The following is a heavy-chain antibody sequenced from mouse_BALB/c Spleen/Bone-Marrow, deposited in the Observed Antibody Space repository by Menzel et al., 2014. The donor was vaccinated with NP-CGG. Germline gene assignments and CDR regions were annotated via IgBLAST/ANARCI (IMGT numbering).Heavy chain of an antibody. Sequence: EVHLVESGGGLVQPGGSRKLSCAASGFTFSSFGMHWVRQAPEKGLEWVAYISSGSSTIYYADTVMGRFTISRDNPKNTLFLQMTSLRSEDTAMYYCARSGSSSGYFDYWGQGTTLTVSP. CDR3: ARSGSSSGYFDY. CDR1: GFTFSSFG. CDR2: ISSGSSTI. D-gene: IGHD1-1*01. J-gene: IGHJ2*01. V-gene: IGHV5-17*02.